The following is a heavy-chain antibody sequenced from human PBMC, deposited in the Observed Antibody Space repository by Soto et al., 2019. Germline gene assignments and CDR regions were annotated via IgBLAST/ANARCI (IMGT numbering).Heavy chain of an antibody. D-gene: IGHD3-3*01. CDR3: AKDRTIFGVVIPDY. J-gene: IGHJ4*02. V-gene: IGHV3-30*18. Sequence: QVQLVESGGGVVQPGRSLRLSCEASGFTFSSYGMHWVRQAPGKGLEWVAIISYDGSNKYYEDSVKGRFTISRDNSKNTLNLHMNSLRAEDKAVYYCAKDRTIFGVVIPDYWGQGTLVTVSS. CDR2: ISYDGSNK. CDR1: GFTFSSYG.